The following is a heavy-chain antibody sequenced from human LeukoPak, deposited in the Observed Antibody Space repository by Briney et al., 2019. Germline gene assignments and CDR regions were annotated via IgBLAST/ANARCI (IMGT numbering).Heavy chain of an antibody. CDR1: GGSISSYY. D-gene: IGHD2-21*01. J-gene: IGHJ5*02. V-gene: IGHV4-59*08. CDR2: TYYSGST. Sequence: SETLSLTCTVSGGSISSYYWSWIRQPPGKGLEWIGYTYYSGSTNYNPSLKSRVTISVDTSKNQFSLKLSSVTAADTAVYYCARYSNWFDPWGQGTLVTVSS. CDR3: ARYSNWFDP.